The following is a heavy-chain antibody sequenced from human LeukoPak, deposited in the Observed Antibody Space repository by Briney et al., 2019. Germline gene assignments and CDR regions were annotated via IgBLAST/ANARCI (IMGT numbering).Heavy chain of an antibody. CDR1: GGFISINTHY. J-gene: IGHJ4*02. Sequence: SETLSLTCSLSGGFISINTHYWGWIRQTPGKGPEWIGSVFYSGTTYFNPSLNGRLTISVDTSKNQFSLKLSSVTAADTAVYYCASSSTVVTPVTIVYWGQGTLVTVSS. CDR3: ASSSTVVTPVTIVY. V-gene: IGHV4-39*01. D-gene: IGHD4-23*01. CDR2: VFYSGTT.